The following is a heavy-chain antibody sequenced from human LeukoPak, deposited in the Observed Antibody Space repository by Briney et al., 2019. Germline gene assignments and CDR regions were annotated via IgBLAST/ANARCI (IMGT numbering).Heavy chain of an antibody. CDR1: GYTFTGYY. CDR3: ARAVRGGWYHGDFDY. Sequence: AASVKVSCKASGYTFTGYYMHWVRQAPGQGLEWMGWINPNSGGTNYAQKFQGWVTMTRDTSISTAYMELSRLRADDTAVYYCARAVRGGWYHGDFDYWGQGTLVTVSS. CDR2: INPNSGGT. D-gene: IGHD6-19*01. J-gene: IGHJ4*02. V-gene: IGHV1-2*04.